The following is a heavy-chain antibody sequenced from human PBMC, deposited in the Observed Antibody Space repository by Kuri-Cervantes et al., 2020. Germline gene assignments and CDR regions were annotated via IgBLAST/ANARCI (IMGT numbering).Heavy chain of an antibody. Sequence: LSLTCAASGFTVSSNYMSWVRQAPGKGLEWVSVIYSGGSIYYADSVKGRFTISRDNSKNTLYLQINSLRAEDTAVYYCAKGTASGNFDLWGRGTMVTVSS. CDR1: GFTVSSNY. D-gene: IGHD1-26*01. CDR3: AKGTASGNFDL. V-gene: IGHV3-53*05. J-gene: IGHJ2*01. CDR2: IYSGGSI.